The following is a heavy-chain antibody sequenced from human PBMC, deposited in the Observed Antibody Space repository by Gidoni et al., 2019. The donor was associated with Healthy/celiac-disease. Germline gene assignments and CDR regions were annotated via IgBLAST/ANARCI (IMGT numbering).Heavy chain of an antibody. J-gene: IGHJ6*02. D-gene: IGHD2-15*01. V-gene: IGHV4-31*03. CDR1: GGSISSGGYY. CDR3: ARGVVVVVAARNRYYYYGMDV. CDR2: IYYSGST. Sequence: HVQLQESGPGLVKPSQTLSLTCPVSGGSISSGGYYWCWIRQHPGKGLEWIGYIYYSGSTYYNPSLKSRVTISVDTSKNQFSLKLSSVTAADTAVYYCARGVVVVVAARNRYYYYGMDVWGQGTTVTVSS.